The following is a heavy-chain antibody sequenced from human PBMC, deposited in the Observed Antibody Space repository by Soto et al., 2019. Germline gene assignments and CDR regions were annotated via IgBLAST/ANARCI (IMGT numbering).Heavy chain of an antibody. CDR3: TKYTYTSRYAYYGMDV. CDR2: IRSKAYGGTT. Sequence: PGGSLRLSCTTSGFTFGDYAMSWPRQAPGKGLEWVGVIRSKAYGGTTDYAASVKGRFTISRDDSKSAAYLQMNSLKSEDTGVYYCTKYTYTSRYAYYGMDVWGPGTTVTVSS. CDR1: GFTFGDYA. V-gene: IGHV3-49*03. D-gene: IGHD2-2*01. J-gene: IGHJ6*02.